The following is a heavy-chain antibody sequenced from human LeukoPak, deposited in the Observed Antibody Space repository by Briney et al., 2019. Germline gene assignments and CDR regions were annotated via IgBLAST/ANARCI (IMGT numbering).Heavy chain of an antibody. CDR1: GFTFSDHS. J-gene: IGHJ4*02. CDR3: ARAHNSVDPPFDY. V-gene: IGHV3-7*01. D-gene: IGHD5-24*01. Sequence: GGSLRLSCVASGFTFSDHSMMWVRQAPGKGLEWVANIKRDGSEKNYVDSVRGRFTVSRDNAKNSLYLQMNSLRAEDTAVYYCARAHNSVDPPFDYWGQGTLVTVSS. CDR2: IKRDGSEK.